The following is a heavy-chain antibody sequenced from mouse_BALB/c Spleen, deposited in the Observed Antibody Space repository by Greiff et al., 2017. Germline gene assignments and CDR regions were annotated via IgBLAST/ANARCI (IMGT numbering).Heavy chain of an antibody. D-gene: IGHD1-1*01. CDR1: GYSITSDYA. CDR2: ISYSGST. CDR3: ARYPYYGSSSFAY. V-gene: IGHV3-2*02. Sequence: EVKLQESGPGLVKPSQSLSLTCTVTGYSITSDYAWNWIRQFPGNKLEWMGYISYSGSTSYNPSLKSRISITRDTSKNQFFLQLNSVTTEDTATYYCARYPYYGSSSFAYWGQGTLVTVSA. J-gene: IGHJ3*01.